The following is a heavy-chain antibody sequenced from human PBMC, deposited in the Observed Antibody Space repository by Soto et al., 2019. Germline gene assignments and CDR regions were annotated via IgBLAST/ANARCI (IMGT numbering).Heavy chain of an antibody. CDR2: ISGGGGST. CDR1: VFTFSSYA. CDR3: AKLQAYSYGPGAYFDY. V-gene: IGHV3-23*01. D-gene: IGHD5-18*01. Sequence: LXLCCAGSVFTFSSYAMSWVRQAPGKGLEWVSAISGGGGSTDYVDSVKGRFTISRDISKNTLYLQMNSRRAEDTAVYYCAKLQAYSYGPGAYFDYWGQGTLVTVSP. J-gene: IGHJ4*02.